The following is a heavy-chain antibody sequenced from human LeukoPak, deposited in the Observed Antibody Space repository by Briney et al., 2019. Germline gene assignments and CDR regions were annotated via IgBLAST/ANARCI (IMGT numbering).Heavy chain of an antibody. V-gene: IGHV3-48*01. D-gene: IGHD4-17*01. CDR1: GFTFSSYS. CDR2: ISSSSSTI. Sequence: GGSLRLSCVASGFTFSSYSMNWVRQAPGKGLEWVSYISSSSSTIYYADSVKGRFTISRDNAENSLFLQMNSLRAEDTAVYYCATEDDYGDYVNYWGQGTLVTVSS. CDR3: ATEDDYGDYVNY. J-gene: IGHJ4*02.